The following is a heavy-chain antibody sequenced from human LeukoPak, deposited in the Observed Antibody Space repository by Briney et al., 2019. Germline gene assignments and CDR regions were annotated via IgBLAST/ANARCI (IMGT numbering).Heavy chain of an antibody. J-gene: IGHJ4*02. Sequence: GGSLRLSCAASGFTFNNYAMSWVRQAPGKELEWVSSISGSGGSKYYADSVKGRFTISRDNSKNTLSLQMNSLRAEDTAIYYCATRPDSEWELLGDYWGQGTLATVSS. V-gene: IGHV3-23*01. D-gene: IGHD1-26*01. CDR1: GFTFNNYA. CDR2: ISGSGGSK. CDR3: ATRPDSEWELLGDY.